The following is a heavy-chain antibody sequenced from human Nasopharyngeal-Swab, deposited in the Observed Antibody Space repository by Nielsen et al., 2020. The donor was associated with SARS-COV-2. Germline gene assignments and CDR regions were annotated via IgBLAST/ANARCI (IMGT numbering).Heavy chain of an antibody. Sequence: SETLSLTCTVSGVSLSSSSYFWGWIRQPPGKGLEWIGSIYYSGNTYCNPSLKSRVTISVDTSNNQFSPKLSSVTAADTAVYYCAKHCGGGLPYGMDVWGQGTTVTVSS. J-gene: IGHJ6*02. CDR3: AKHCGGGLPYGMDV. CDR1: GVSLSSSSYF. D-gene: IGHD2-21*01. CDR2: IYYSGNT. V-gene: IGHV4-39*01.